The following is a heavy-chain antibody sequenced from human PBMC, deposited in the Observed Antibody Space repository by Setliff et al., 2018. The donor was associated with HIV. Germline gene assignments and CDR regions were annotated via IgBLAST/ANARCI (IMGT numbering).Heavy chain of an antibody. CDR2: VGAVGAPT. CDR3: AKVFAYGIDGFDI. V-gene: IGHV3-23*01. Sequence: PGGSLSLSCAASGFTFSTYAMGWVRQAPGKGLEWVSTVGAVGAPTHYAESVKGRFTISKDNSRDTLYLQMSSLREEDTAVYYCAKVFAYGIDGFDIWGQGTMVTVSS. D-gene: IGHD3-16*01. CDR1: GFTFSTYA. J-gene: IGHJ3*02.